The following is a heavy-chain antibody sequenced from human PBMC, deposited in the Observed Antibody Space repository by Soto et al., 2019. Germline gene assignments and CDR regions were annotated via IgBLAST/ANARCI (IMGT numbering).Heavy chain of an antibody. CDR2: IHPKSGGT. CDR3: ARSTGVLRYFDWNFDY. J-gene: IGHJ4*02. Sequence: ASVKVSCKASGYTFTDYYMHCVRQAPGQELERMGWIHPKSGGTNYAQKFQGWVTMKRDTSISTAYMALSRLRSDDTPVYSCARSTGVLRYFDWNFDYCGQGTMVTVSS. V-gene: IGHV1-2*04. CDR1: GYTFTDYY. D-gene: IGHD3-9*01.